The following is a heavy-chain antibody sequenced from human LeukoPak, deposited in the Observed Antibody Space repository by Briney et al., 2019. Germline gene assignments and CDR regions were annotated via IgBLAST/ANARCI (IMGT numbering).Heavy chain of an antibody. CDR1: GFTFSSYA. CDR2: ISYDGSNK. J-gene: IGHJ4*02. CDR3: ARDFDY. Sequence: SGGSLRLSCAASGFTFSSYAMHRVRQAPGKGLEWVAVISYDGSNKYYADSVKGRFTISRDNSKNTLYLQMNSLRAEDTAVYYCARDFDYWGQGTLVTVSS. V-gene: IGHV3-30-3*01.